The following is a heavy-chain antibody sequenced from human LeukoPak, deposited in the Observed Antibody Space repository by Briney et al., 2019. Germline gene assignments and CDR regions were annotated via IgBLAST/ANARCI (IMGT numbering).Heavy chain of an antibody. CDR1: GYSFTNYW. CDR3: ARLWGGYSYGWDY. V-gene: IGHV5-51*01. J-gene: IGHJ4*02. CDR2: IYPGDSDT. D-gene: IGHD5-18*01. Sequence: GESLNISCKGSGYSFTNYWIGWVRQMPGKGLEWMGIIYPGDSDTRYSPSFLGQVTISADKSINTAYLQWSSLKASDTAMYYCARLWGGYSYGWDYWGRGTLVTVSS.